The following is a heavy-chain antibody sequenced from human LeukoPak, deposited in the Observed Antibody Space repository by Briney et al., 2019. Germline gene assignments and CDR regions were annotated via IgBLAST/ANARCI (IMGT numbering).Heavy chain of an antibody. CDR1: GFTFSSYT. CDR3: AELGTMIGGV. V-gene: IGHV3-21*01. D-gene: IGHD3-10*02. Sequence: GGSLRLSCAASGFTFSSYTMNWVRQAPGKGLELVSSITSSSIYTYYADSVKGRFTISRDNAKNSLYLQMNILRAEDTAVYYCAELGTMIGGVWGKGTTVTISS. CDR2: ITSSSIYT. J-gene: IGHJ6*04.